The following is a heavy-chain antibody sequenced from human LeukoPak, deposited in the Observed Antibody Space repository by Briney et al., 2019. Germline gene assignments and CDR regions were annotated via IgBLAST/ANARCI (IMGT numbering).Heavy chain of an antibody. CDR2: INPNSGGT. Sequence: ASVKVSCKASGYTFTGYYMHWVRQAPGQGLVWMGWINPNSGGTNYAQKFQGRVTMTRDTSISTAYIELSRLRSDDTAVYYCTTPVVYCSSTSCYDWFDPWGQGTLVTVSS. V-gene: IGHV1-2*02. D-gene: IGHD2-2*01. CDR3: TTPVVYCSSTSCYDWFDP. CDR1: GYTFTGYY. J-gene: IGHJ5*02.